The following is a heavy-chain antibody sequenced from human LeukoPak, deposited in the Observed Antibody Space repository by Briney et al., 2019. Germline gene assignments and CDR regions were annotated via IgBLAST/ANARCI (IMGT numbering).Heavy chain of an antibody. CDR2: ISGSGGST. V-gene: IGHV3-23*01. D-gene: IGHD2-8*02. Sequence: PGRSLRLSCAASGFTFSSYAMSWVRQAPGKGLEWVSAISGSGGSTYYADSVKGRFTISRDNSKNTLYLQMNSLRAEDTAVYYCAKDRGGYTGGYYYYGMDVWGQGTTVTVSS. CDR1: GFTFSSYA. J-gene: IGHJ6*02. CDR3: AKDRGGYTGGYYYYGMDV.